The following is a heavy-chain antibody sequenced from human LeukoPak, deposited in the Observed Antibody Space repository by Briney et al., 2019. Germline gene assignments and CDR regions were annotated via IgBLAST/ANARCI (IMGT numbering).Heavy chain of an antibody. Sequence: ASVKVSCKASGYTFTRYVMNWVRQAPGQGLEWMGWINPNSGGTNYAQRFQGRVTMTRDTSITTAYMELSRLRSDDTAVYYCARGGSPIFYYYIDVWGKGTTVTISS. D-gene: IGHD2-21*01. CDR3: ARGGSPIFYYYIDV. CDR1: GYTFTRYV. V-gene: IGHV1-2*02. CDR2: INPNSGGT. J-gene: IGHJ6*03.